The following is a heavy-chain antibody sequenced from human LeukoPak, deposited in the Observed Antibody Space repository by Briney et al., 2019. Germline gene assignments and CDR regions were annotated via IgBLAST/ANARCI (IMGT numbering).Heavy chain of an antibody. CDR2: IIPIFGTA. Sequence: ASVKVSCKASGGTFSSYAISWVRQAPGQGLEWMGGIIPIFGTANYAQKFQGRVTITADESTSTAYMGLSSLRSEDTAVYYCARDGFSGGYYDYWGQGTLVTVSS. CDR3: ARDGFSGGYYDY. J-gene: IGHJ4*02. V-gene: IGHV1-69*01. CDR1: GGTFSSYA. D-gene: IGHD5-12*01.